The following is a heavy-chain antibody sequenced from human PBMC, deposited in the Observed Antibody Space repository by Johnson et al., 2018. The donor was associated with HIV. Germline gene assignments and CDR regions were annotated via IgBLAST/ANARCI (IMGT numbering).Heavy chain of an antibody. D-gene: IGHD2-8*01. V-gene: IGHV3-30-3*01. J-gene: IGHJ3*02. CDR1: GFTFSSYA. Sequence: QVQLVESGGGVVQPGRSLRLSCAASGFTFSSYAMHWVRQAPGKGLEWVAVISYDGSNKYYADSVKGRFTISRDNSKNTLYLQMNSLRAEDTAVYYCAKALGWRLSIWGQGTMVTVSS. CDR2: ISYDGSNK. CDR3: AKALGWRLSI.